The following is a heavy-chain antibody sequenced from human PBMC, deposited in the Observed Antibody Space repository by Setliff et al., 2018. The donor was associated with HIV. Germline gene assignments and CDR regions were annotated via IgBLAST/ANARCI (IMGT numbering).Heavy chain of an antibody. Sequence: SETLSLTCTVSGGSISSGSYYWGWIRQSPGKGLEWIGSIYFNGITHDNPSLKSRVTTSVDTSKNQFSLKLSSVTAADTAIYYCVTVVQDDLGVVLFDYWGQGTLVTVSS. CDR3: VTVVQDDLGVVLFDY. J-gene: IGHJ4*02. D-gene: IGHD3-3*01. V-gene: IGHV4-39*01. CDR1: GGSISSGSYY. CDR2: IYFNGIT.